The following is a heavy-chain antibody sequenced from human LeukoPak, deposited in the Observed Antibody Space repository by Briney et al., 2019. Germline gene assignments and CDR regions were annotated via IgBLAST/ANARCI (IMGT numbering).Heavy chain of an antibody. D-gene: IGHD3-10*01. V-gene: IGHV4-39*01. CDR1: GGSISSNTYF. Sequence: SSVTLSLTCTVSGGSISSNTYFWGWIRQPPGTGLEWIGNIDYSGHTFYNPSLKSRFTISVDTSKNQSSLKLTSATAAETAVYYCARPMAPLTQYYFDYWGQGILVTVSS. CDR3: ARPMAPLTQYYFDY. CDR2: IDYSGHT. J-gene: IGHJ4*02.